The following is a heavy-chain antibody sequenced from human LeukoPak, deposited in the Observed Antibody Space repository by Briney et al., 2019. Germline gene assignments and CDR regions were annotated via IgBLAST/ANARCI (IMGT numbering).Heavy chain of an antibody. CDR3: ARDMVGATDYYYYYGMDV. V-gene: IGHV3-30*04. D-gene: IGHD1-26*01. CDR2: ISYDGSNK. CDR1: GFTFSSYA. J-gene: IGHJ6*02. Sequence: HPGGSLRLSCAASGFTFSSYAMHWIRQAPGKGLEWVAVISYDGSNKYYADSVKGRFTISRDNSKNTLYLQMNSLRAEDTAVYYCARDMVGATDYYYYYGMDVWGQGTTVTVSS.